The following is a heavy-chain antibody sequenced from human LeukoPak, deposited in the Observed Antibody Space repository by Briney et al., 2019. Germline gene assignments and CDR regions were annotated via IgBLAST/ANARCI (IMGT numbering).Heavy chain of an antibody. V-gene: IGHV1-2*06. CDR1: GYTFTGYY. CDR2: INPNSGGT. D-gene: IGHD4-17*01. Sequence: ASVKVSCKASGYTFTGYYMHWVRQAPGQGLEWVGRINPNSGGTNYAQKFRGRVTMTRDTSISTAYMELSRLRSDDTAVYYCASRTSYGDYAYYWGQGTLVTVSS. CDR3: ASRTSYGDYAYY. J-gene: IGHJ4*02.